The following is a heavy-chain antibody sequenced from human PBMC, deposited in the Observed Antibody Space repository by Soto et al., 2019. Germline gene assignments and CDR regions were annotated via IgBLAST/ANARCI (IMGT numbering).Heavy chain of an antibody. J-gene: IGHJ4*02. CDR1: GGTFSSYA. Sequence: QVQLVQSGAAVKKPGSSVKVSCKASGGTFSSYAIIWVRQAPGQGLEWMGGIIPIFGTANYAQKFQCRVTITAEETTSTAYMELSSLISEDTAVYYCARAGYSSSWYYFDYWGQGTLVTVSS. CDR2: IIPIFGTA. CDR3: ARAGYSSSWYYFDY. V-gene: IGHV1-69*01. D-gene: IGHD6-13*01.